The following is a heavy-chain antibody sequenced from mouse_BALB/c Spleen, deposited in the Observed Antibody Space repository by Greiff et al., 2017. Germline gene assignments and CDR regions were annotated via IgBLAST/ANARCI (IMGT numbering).Heavy chain of an antibody. Sequence: EVQLVESGPGLVKPSQSLSLTCTVTGYSITRDYAWNWIRQFPGNKLEWMGYISYSGSTSYNPSLKSRISITRDTSKNQFFLQLNSVTTEDTATYYCARWGYYGSSYAMDYWGQGTSVTVSS. D-gene: IGHD1-1*01. CDR1: GYSITRDYA. CDR3: ARWGYYGSSYAMDY. J-gene: IGHJ4*01. V-gene: IGHV3-2*02. CDR2: ISYSGST.